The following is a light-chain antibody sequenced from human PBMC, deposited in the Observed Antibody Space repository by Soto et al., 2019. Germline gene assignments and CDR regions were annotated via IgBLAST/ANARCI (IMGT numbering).Light chain of an antibody. CDR3: QQSYSHPT. Sequence: ELTQPPSSLSASVGNRVTITYRASQSIDIYLHWYQQKPGKAPKLLIYSASSSQRGVPSRFSGSGSGTDFTLTISSLQPEDSATYYCQQSYSHPTFGQGTKVDIK. V-gene: IGKV1-39*01. CDR2: SAS. CDR1: QSIDIY. J-gene: IGKJ1*01.